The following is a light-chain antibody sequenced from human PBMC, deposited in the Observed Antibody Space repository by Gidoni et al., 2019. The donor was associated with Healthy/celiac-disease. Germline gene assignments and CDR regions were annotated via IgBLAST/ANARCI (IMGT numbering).Light chain of an antibody. CDR3: QQYGSSPRT. J-gene: IGKJ1*01. V-gene: IGKV3-20*01. CDR1: QSDSSSY. CDR2: AAS. Sequence: IVLTQSRGTMSLSAGEAATLSCSASQSDSSSYLAWYQQKPGQAPKLLIYAASSRATGIPDRFSGSGSGTDFTLTISRLEPEDFAVYYCQQYGSSPRTFGQGTKVEIK.